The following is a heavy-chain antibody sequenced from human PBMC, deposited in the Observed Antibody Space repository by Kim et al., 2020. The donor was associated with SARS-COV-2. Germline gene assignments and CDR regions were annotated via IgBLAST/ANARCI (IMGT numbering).Heavy chain of an antibody. Sequence: GGSLRLSCAASGFTFSSYWMSWVRQAPGKGLEWVANIKQDGSEKYYVDSVKGRFTISRDNAKNSLYLQMNSLRADDTAVYSCAREVRGSSWPEGYWGQGTLVTVSS. D-gene: IGHD6-13*01. CDR1: GFTFSSYW. V-gene: IGHV3-7*01. CDR2: IKQDGSEK. CDR3: AREVRGSSWPEGY. J-gene: IGHJ4*02.